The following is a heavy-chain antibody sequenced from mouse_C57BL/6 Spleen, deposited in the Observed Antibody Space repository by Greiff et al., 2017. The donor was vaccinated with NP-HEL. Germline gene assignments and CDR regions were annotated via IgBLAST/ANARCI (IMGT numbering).Heavy chain of an antibody. CDR2: IYPRSGNT. V-gene: IGHV1-81*01. J-gene: IGHJ4*01. D-gene: IGHD4-1*01. CDR1: GYTFTSYG. CDR3: AREGTGTGGAMDY. Sequence: VQLQQSGAELARPGASVKLSCKASGYTFTSYGISWVKQRTGQGLEWIGEIYPRSGNTYYNEKFKGKATLTADKSSSTAYMELRSLTSEDSAVYFCAREGTGTGGAMDYWGQGTSVTVSS.